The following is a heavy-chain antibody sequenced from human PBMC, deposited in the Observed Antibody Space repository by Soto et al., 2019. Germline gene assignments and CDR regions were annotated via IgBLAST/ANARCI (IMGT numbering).Heavy chain of an antibody. Sequence: PGGSLRLSCAASGFTFDDYAMHWVRQAPGKGLEWVSGFCLNCGSIGFSDFLKGRFTIFRDNAKNFFFLQINSFRAEDTALYFFAKDAILWFGELTHRYFDYWGQGTLVTVSS. CDR3: AKDAILWFGELTHRYFDY. CDR1: GFTFDDYA. V-gene: IGHV3-9*01. CDR2: FCLNCGSI. D-gene: IGHD3-10*01. J-gene: IGHJ4*02.